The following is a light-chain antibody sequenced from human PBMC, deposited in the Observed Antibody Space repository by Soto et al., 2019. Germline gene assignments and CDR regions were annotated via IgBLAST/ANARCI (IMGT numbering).Light chain of an antibody. J-gene: IGKJ3*01. CDR3: QQFGGSRFT. V-gene: IGKV1-39*01. CDR1: QSITIY. Sequence: DIQMTQSPSSLSASVGDRVTITCRASQSITIYLNWYQQKPGEAPNLLIFGASTLQSGVPSRFSGSGSGSDFTLTISRLDPEDFAVYYCQQFGGSRFTFGPGTKVAMK. CDR2: GAS.